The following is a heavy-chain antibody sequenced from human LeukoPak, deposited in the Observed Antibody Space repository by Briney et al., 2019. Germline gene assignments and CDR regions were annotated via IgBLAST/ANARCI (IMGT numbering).Heavy chain of an antibody. V-gene: IGHV3-21*01. CDR2: ISSSSYI. J-gene: IGHJ4*02. Sequence: GGSLRLSCAASGFTFSSYSMNWVRQAPGKGLEWVSSISSSSYIYYADSVKGRFTISRDNAKNSLYLQMNSLRAEDTAVYYCARYYDSCGSYDYWGQGTLATVSS. CDR3: ARYYDSCGSYDY. CDR1: GFTFSSYS. D-gene: IGHD3-22*01.